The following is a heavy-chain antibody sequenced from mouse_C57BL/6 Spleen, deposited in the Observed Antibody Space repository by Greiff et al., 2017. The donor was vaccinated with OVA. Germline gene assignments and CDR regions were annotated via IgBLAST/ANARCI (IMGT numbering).Heavy chain of an antibody. V-gene: IGHV1-76*01. CDR1: GYTFTDYY. CDR3: ARRGYSKGDFDY. J-gene: IGHJ2*01. Sequence: QVQLQQSGAELVRPGASVKLSCKASGYTFTDYYINWVKQRPGQGLEWIARIYPGSGNTYYNEKFKGKATLTAEKSSSTAYMQLSSLTSEDSAVYFCARRGYSKGDFDYWGQGTTLTVSS. CDR2: IYPGSGNT. D-gene: IGHD2-5*01.